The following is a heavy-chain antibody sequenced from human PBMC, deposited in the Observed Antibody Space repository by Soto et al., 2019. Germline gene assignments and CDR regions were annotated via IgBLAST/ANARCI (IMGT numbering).Heavy chain of an antibody. Sequence: QVQVVQSGAEVKKPGSSVKISCKASGRIFSSFPTSWVRQVPGQGLEWMGGLISASGSVTYAPKFQGRVTITAVNSAGIGYMELTSLTSEDTAIYYCARVGSRDAYNYVLDHWGPGTMVTVSS. CDR1: GRIFSSFP. CDR3: ARVGSRDAYNYVLDH. J-gene: IGHJ1*01. D-gene: IGHD5-18*01. CDR2: LISASGSV. V-gene: IGHV1-69*06.